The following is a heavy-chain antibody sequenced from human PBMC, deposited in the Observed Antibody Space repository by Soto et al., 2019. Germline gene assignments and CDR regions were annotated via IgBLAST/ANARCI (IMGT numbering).Heavy chain of an antibody. Sequence: ASVKVSCKASGYTFTSYDINWVRQATGQGLEWMGRMNPNSGNTGYAQKFQGRVTMTRDTSMSTVYMELNSLRAEDTAVYYCARDLKGEQWLVEGDDYWGQGTLVTVSS. J-gene: IGHJ4*02. CDR1: GYTFTSYD. V-gene: IGHV1-8*01. D-gene: IGHD6-19*01. CDR2: MNPNSGNT. CDR3: ARDLKGEQWLVEGDDY.